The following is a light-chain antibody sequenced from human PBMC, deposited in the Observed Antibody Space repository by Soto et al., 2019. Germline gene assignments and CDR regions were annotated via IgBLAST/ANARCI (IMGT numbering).Light chain of an antibody. Sequence: EIVMTQSPATLSVSPGERATLSCRASQSVSSNLAWYQQRPGQAPRLLIYGASTRATGIPARFSGSRSGTEFTLSISSLQSEEVAVYHCQQYENWPLTFGGGTKVEIK. CDR1: QSVSSN. V-gene: IGKV3-15*01. CDR3: QQYENWPLT. J-gene: IGKJ4*01. CDR2: GAS.